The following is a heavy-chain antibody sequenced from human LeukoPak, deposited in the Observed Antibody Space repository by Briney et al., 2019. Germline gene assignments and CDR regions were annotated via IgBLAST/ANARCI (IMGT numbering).Heavy chain of an antibody. Sequence: SETLSLTCTVSGGSISTYYWNWIRQPPGKGLEWIGYIYHSGSTNYNPSLQSRVTISVDTSKNQFSLNLNSVTASDTAVYYCARGGAARLHFQNWGQGTLVTVSS. CDR1: GGSISTYY. J-gene: IGHJ1*01. CDR3: ARGGAARLHFQN. V-gene: IGHV4-59*01. CDR2: IYHSGST. D-gene: IGHD6-6*01.